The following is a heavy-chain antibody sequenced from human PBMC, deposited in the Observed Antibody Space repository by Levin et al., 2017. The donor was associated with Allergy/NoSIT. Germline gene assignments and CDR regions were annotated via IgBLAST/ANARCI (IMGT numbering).Heavy chain of an antibody. CDR2: ISYDGSNK. D-gene: IGHD7-27*01. J-gene: IGHJ3*02. V-gene: IGHV3-30-3*01. CDR1: GFTFSSYA. Sequence: GGSLRLSCAASGFTFSSYAMHWVRQAPGKGLEWVAVISYDGSNKYYADSVKGRFTISRDNSKNTLYLQMNSLRAEDTAVYYCARDTITGDEEGAFDIWGQGTMVTVSS. CDR3: ARDTITGDEEGAFDI.